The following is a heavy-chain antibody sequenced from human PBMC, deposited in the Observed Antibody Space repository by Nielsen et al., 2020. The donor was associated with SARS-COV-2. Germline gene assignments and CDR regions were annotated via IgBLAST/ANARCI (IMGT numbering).Heavy chain of an antibody. D-gene: IGHD4-17*01. CDR1: GFTFSSYW. J-gene: IGHJ4*02. CDR3: ARTMTTVTTWVDGY. CDR2: IKQDGSEK. V-gene: IGHV3-7*01. Sequence: GESLKISCAASGFTFSSYWMSWVRQAPGKGLEWVANIKQDGSEKYYVDSVKGRFTISRDNAKNSLYLQMNSLRAEDTAVYYCARTMTTVTTWVDGYWGQGTLVTVSS.